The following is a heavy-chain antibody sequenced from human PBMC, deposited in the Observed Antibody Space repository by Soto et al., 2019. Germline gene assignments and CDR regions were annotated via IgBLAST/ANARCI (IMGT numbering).Heavy chain of an antibody. CDR1: GYTFTGYY. V-gene: IGHV1-2*04. CDR3: ARDAGGDEAPMDY. J-gene: IGHJ4*02. Sequence: QVQLVQSGAEVKKPGASVKVSCKASGYTFTGYYMHWVRQAPGQGLEWMGWINPNSGGTNYAQKCQGWVTMTRDTSISTAYMELSRLRSDDTAVYYCARDAGGDEAPMDYWGQGTLVTVSS. CDR2: INPNSGGT. D-gene: IGHD1-26*01.